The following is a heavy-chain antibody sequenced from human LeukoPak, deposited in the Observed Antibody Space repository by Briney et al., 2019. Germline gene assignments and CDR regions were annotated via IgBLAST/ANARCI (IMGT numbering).Heavy chain of an antibody. V-gene: IGHV4-61*02. J-gene: IGHJ6*03. CDR1: GGSINGGSYY. Sequence: SETLSLTCTVSGGSINGGSYYWSWIRQPAGKGLEWIGRIYTSGSTSCNPSLKSRVTISADTSKNQFSLKVNSVTAADTAVYYCAGQRSNYEYYYYMDVWGKGTTVTVSS. CDR2: IYTSGST. D-gene: IGHD4-11*01. CDR3: AGQRSNYEYYYYMDV.